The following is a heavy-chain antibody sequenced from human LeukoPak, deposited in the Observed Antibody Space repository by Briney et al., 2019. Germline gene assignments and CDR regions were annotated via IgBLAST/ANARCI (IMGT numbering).Heavy chain of an antibody. J-gene: IGHJ4*02. Sequence: GASVKVSCKASGGTFSSYAISWVRQAPGQGLEWMGWINTNTGNPTYAQGFTGRFVFSLDTSVSTAYLQISSLKAEDTAVYYCARADLTGDPAWVDYWGQGTLVTVSS. V-gene: IGHV7-4-1*02. CDR1: GGTFSSYA. D-gene: IGHD7-27*01. CDR3: ARADLTGDPAWVDY. CDR2: INTNTGNP.